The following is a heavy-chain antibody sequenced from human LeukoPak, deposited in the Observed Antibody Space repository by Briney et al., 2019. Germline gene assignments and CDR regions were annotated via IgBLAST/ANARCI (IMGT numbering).Heavy chain of an antibody. J-gene: IGHJ4*02. Sequence: ASVKVSCKASGYTFTGYYMHWVRQAPGQGLEWMGWINPNSGGTNYAQKFQGRVTMTRDTSISTAYMELSSLRSDDTAMYYCARVSYGSGSYYVIFVYWGQGTLVTVSS. CDR1: GYTFTGYY. CDR3: ARVSYGSGSYYVIFVY. D-gene: IGHD3-10*01. CDR2: INPNSGGT. V-gene: IGHV1-2*02.